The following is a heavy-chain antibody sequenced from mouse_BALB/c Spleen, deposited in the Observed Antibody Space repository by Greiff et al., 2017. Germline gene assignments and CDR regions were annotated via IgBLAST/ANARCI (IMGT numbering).Heavy chain of an antibody. D-gene: IGHD2-1*01. CDR3: ARGGNYVLAWFAY. Sequence: EVQGVESGGGLVKPGGSRKLSCAASGFTFSSFGMHWVRQAPEKGLEWVAYISSGSSTIYYADTVKGRFTISRDNPKNTLFLQMTSLRSEDTAMYYCARGGNYVLAWFAYWGQGTLVTVSA. V-gene: IGHV5-17*02. CDR2: ISSGSSTI. CDR1: GFTFSSFG. J-gene: IGHJ3*01.